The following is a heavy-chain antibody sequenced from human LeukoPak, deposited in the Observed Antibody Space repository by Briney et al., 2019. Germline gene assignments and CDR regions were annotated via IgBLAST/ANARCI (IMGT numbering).Heavy chain of an antibody. CDR3: ARVSGYGTYIGYFDY. J-gene: IGHJ4*02. Sequence: PGGSLRLSCAASGFTFSSSAMSWVRQAPGKGLQWVSSISGSGDRTYYADSVKGRFTISRDNSKNTLYLQMNSLRAEDTAVYYCARVSGYGTYIGYFDYWGQGTLVTVSS. CDR1: GFTFSSSA. V-gene: IGHV3-23*01. D-gene: IGHD4-17*01. CDR2: ISGSGDRT.